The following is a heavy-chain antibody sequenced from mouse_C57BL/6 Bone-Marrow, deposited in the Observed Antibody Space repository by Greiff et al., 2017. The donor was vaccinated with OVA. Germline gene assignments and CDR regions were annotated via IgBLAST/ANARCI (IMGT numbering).Heavy chain of an antibody. CDR1: GYTFTGYW. V-gene: IGHV1-9*01. CDR3: ARKDGNPWFAY. Sequence: VHLVESGAELMKPGASVKLSCKATGYTFTGYWIEWVKQRPGHGLEWIGEILPGSGSTNYNAKFKGKATFTADTSSNTAYMQLSSLTTEDSAIYYCARKDGNPWFAYWGQGTLVTVSA. D-gene: IGHD2-1*01. CDR2: ILPGSGST. J-gene: IGHJ3*01.